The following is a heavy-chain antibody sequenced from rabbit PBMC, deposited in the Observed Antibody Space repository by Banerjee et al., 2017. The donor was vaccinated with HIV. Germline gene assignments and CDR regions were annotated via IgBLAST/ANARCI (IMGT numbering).Heavy chain of an antibody. CDR2: IWTGNSKT. J-gene: IGHJ4*01. CDR3: AREDVGYAANAYGNFNL. CDR1: GFSFSNKYV. Sequence: QEQLEESGGDLVKPEGSLTLTCTASGFSFSNKYVMCWVRQAPGKGLEWIGCIWTGNSKTAYANWAKGRFTISKTSSTTVTLQMTSLTAADTATYFCAREDVGYAANAYGNFNLGGPGTLVTVS. D-gene: IGHD6-1*01. V-gene: IGHV1S45*01.